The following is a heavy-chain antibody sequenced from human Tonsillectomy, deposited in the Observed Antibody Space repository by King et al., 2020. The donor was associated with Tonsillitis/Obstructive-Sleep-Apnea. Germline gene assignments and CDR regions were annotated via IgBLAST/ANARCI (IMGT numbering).Heavy chain of an antibody. D-gene: IGHD3-16*01. CDR1: GGSISSYY. CDR2: IYYKGST. V-gene: IGHV4-59*01. J-gene: IGHJ4*02. Sequence: QLQESGPGLVKPSETLSLTCTVSGGSISSYYWSWIRQTPGKGLEWIGYIYYKGSTNYNPSLKSRVTIAVDTSKNQFSLRLSSVTAADTAVYFCARMTTLGYYFDFWGQGTLVTVSS. CDR3: ARMTTLGYYFDF.